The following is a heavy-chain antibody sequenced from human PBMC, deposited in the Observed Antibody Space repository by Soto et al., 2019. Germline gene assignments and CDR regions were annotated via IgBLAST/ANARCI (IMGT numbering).Heavy chain of an antibody. D-gene: IGHD1-20*01. CDR3: ASHIPGSMLSV. CDR1: GGSISSGTYY. V-gene: IGHV4-39*01. J-gene: IGHJ6*02. CDR2: INHSGST. Sequence: QLQLQESGPGLVKPSETLSVTCTVSGGSISSGTYYWAWIRQPPGKGLEWIGTINHSGSTSYNPSLKSRVTISIDTSKNQLSVRLSSVTAADTAVYYCASHIPGSMLSVWGQGTTVTVSS.